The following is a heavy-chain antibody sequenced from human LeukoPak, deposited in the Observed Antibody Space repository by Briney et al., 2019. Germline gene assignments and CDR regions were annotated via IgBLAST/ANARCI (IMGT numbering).Heavy chain of an antibody. CDR1: GFTFSSYA. CDR2: ISGNSDKT. D-gene: IGHD2-15*01. Sequence: GGSLRLSCVASGFTFSSYAMSWVRQAPGKGLEWVSTISGNSDKTYSADSVKGRFTISRDNSKNTLYLQMNSLRVEDTAVYYCAKDRGGDAFDIWGQGTMVTVSS. J-gene: IGHJ3*02. V-gene: IGHV3-23*01. CDR3: AKDRGGDAFDI.